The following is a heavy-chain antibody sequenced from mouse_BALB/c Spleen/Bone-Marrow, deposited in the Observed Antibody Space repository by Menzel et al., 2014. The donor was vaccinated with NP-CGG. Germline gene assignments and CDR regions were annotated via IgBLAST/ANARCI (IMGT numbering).Heavy chain of an antibody. D-gene: IGHD2-4*01. CDR2: ISYSGST. Sequence: EVKLQESGPGLVKPSQSLSLTCIVTGYSITRDYAWNWIRQFPRNKLEWMGYISYSGSTTYNPSLESRISITRDTSKNQFFLQLNSVTTEDTATYYCARSSSYDYDVGFAYWGQGTLVTVSA. CDR3: ARSSSYDYDVGFAY. V-gene: IGHV3-2*02. J-gene: IGHJ3*01. CDR1: GYSITRDYA.